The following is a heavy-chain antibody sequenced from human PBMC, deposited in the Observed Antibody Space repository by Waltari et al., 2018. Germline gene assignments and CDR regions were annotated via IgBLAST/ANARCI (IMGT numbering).Heavy chain of an antibody. V-gene: IGHV1-46*01. CDR2: IDPDGGGT. CDR1: GYTFAHYY. CDR3: ARGRGTLGQLLVTY. D-gene: IGHD6-13*01. Sequence: QVQLVQSGAEVERPGASVRISCTASGYTFAHYYVHWLRQAPGRGFAWLGIIDPDGGGTTYAPKFRDRLSLTRDTSTSVLYMALDNLNSDDSAIYFCARGRGTLGQLLVTYWGQGTQVLVSS. J-gene: IGHJ4*02.